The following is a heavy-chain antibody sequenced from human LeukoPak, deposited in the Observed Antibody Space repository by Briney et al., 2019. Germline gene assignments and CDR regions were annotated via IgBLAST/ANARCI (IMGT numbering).Heavy chain of an antibody. D-gene: IGHD6-6*01. V-gene: IGHV3-48*03. CDR3: ARYERATIAAPPGDY. CDR2: IYSGSSTI. Sequence: GGSLSLPCAASGFTYNNYEMNWLRQAPGKGLEWLSYIYSGSSTIYYADSVKGPFTTSRDNTKNSLYLQMNSLRAKATAVYFCARYERATIAAPPGDYWGQGTLVTVSS. J-gene: IGHJ4*02. CDR1: GFTYNNYE.